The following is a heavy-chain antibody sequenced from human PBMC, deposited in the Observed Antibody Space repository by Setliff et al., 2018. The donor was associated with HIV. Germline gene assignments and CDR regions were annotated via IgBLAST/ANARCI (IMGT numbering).Heavy chain of an antibody. CDR1: GDTFTSYY. Sequence: ASVKVSCKASGDTFTSYYMHWVRRAPGQGLEWMGMISPSGASTKYAQRLQGRVTLTRDTSSSTVYVELSSLKASDTAMYYCATLVGTNGVVWFDPWGQGTLVTVSS. CDR3: ATLVGTNGVVWFDP. V-gene: IGHV1-46*01. CDR2: ISPSGAST. J-gene: IGHJ5*01. D-gene: IGHD1-26*01.